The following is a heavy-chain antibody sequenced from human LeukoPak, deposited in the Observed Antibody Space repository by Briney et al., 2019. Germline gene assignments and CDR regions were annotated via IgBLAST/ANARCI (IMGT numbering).Heavy chain of an antibody. D-gene: IGHD2-15*01. CDR2: IKNGGAT. V-gene: IGHV3-15*01. CDR3: TTVTHFYL. J-gene: IGHJ4*02. CDR1: GFSFSGAW. Sequence: GGSLRLSCAASGFSFSGAWLNWVRRAPGKGLEWVGRIKNGGATDYAAPVKGRFTISRDDSKATLYLQMNSLETEDTAIYFCTTVTHFYLGGQGILVTVSS.